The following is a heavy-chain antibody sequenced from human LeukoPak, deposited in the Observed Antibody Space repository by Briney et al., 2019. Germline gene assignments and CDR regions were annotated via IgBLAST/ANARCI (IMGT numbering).Heavy chain of an antibody. CDR1: GGSISSYY. D-gene: IGHD3-10*01. CDR3: ARIRRIRIWFGDLRFLPSNWFDP. CDR2: IYYSGST. V-gene: IGHV4-59*12. J-gene: IGHJ5*02. Sequence: SETLSLTCTVSGGSISSYYWSWIRQPPGKGLEWIGYIYYSGSTNYNPSLKSRVTISVDTSKNQFSLKLSSVTAADTAVYYCARIRRIRIWFGDLRFLPSNWFDPWGQGTLVTVSS.